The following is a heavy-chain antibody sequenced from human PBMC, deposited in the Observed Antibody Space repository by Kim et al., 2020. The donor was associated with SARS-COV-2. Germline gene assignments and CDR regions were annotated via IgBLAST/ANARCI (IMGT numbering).Heavy chain of an antibody. CDR3: AMGGWELAPRQYYFDY. CDR2: IYHSGST. V-gene: IGHV4-38-2*02. CDR1: GYSISSGYY. Sequence: SETLSLTCTVSGYSISSGYYWGWIRQPPGKGLEWIGSIYHSGSTYYNPSLKSRVTISVDTSKNQFSLKLRSVTAADTAVYYCAMGGWELAPRQYYFDYWG. J-gene: IGHJ4*01. D-gene: IGHD1-26*01.